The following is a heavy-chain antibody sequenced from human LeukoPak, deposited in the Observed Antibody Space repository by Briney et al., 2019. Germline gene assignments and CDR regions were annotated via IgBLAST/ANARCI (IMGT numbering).Heavy chain of an antibody. CDR3: ARTPLGSKHAFDI. J-gene: IGHJ3*02. CDR2: ISPKTGNK. CDR1: GYIFINDG. D-gene: IGHD7-27*01. V-gene: IGHV1-18*01. Sequence: ASVKVSCKTSGYIFINDGISWVRQAPGQGLDWMGWISPKTGNKIYAQKLQARVTLTTDTSTSTAYMELRSLRSDDTATYYCARTPLGSKHAFDICGQGTMVTVSS.